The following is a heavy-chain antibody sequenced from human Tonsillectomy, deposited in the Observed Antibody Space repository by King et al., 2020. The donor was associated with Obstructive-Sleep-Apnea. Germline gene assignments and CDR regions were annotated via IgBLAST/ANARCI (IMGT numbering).Heavy chain of an antibody. CDR2: ISYDGSNK. J-gene: IGHJ5*02. D-gene: IGHD3-16*01. V-gene: IGHV3-30*04. Sequence: VQLVQSGGGVVQPGRSLRLSCAASGFTFSSYAMRWVRQAPGKGLEWVAVISYDGSNKYYADSVKGRFTISRDNSKNTLYLQMNSLRAEDTAVYYCARGDIMGNWFDPWGQGTLVTVSS. CDR1: GFTFSSYA. CDR3: ARGDIMGNWFDP.